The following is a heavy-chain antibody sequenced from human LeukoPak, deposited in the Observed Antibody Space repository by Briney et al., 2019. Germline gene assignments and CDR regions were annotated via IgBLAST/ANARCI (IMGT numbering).Heavy chain of an antibody. D-gene: IGHD1-26*01. CDR3: AKGIESSGSYYTYSDY. CDR1: GFTFRSYA. Sequence: GGSLRLSCAASGFTFRSYAMSWVRQAPGKGLEWVSGISGSGGSTYYADSVEGRFSISRDKSQNTLHLQMNSLRAEDTAVYYCAKGIESSGSYYTYSDYWGQGTLVTVSS. J-gene: IGHJ4*02. CDR2: ISGSGGST. V-gene: IGHV3-23*01.